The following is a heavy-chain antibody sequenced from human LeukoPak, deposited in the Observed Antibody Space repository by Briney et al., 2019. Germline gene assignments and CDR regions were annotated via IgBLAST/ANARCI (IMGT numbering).Heavy chain of an antibody. CDR2: INHSGST. D-gene: IGHD3-10*01. CDR1: GGSFSGYY. J-gene: IGHJ4*02. CDR3: ARDRVTMVRGVIPHHKYYFDY. V-gene: IGHV4-34*01. Sequence: SETLSLTCAVYGGSFSGYYWSWIRQPPGKGLEWIGEINHSGSTYYNPSLKSRVTISVDTSKNQFSLKLSSVTAADTAVYYCARDRVTMVRGVIPHHKYYFDYWGQGTLVTVSS.